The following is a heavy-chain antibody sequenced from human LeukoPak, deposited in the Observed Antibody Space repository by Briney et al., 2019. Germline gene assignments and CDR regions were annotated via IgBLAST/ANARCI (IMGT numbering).Heavy chain of an antibody. J-gene: IGHJ4*02. CDR1: GFTFSNAW. V-gene: IGHV3-15*01. Sequence: GGSLRLSCAASGFTFSNAWMSWVRQAPGKGLEGVVRIKSKTDGGTTDYAAPVKGRFTISRDDSKNTLYLQMNSLKTEDTAVYYCTTRIDIVATIPQLDIWGQGTLVTVSS. CDR2: IKSKTDGGTT. CDR3: TTRIDIVATIPQLDI. D-gene: IGHD5-12*01.